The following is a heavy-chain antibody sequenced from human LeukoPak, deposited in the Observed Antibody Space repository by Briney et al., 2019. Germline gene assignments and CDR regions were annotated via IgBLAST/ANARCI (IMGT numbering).Heavy chain of an antibody. V-gene: IGHV1-2*02. D-gene: IGHD3-22*01. J-gene: IGHJ4*02. CDR3: ARDLAPWDYSSGYYYPGDY. CDR1: GYTFTVYY. CDR2: INPNSGGT. Sequence: GASVKVSCKASGYTFTVYYMHWVRQAPGQGLEWVGWINPNSGGTDYAQKFQGRVTMTRDTSISTAYMERSRLRSEDTAVYYCARDLAPWDYSSGYYYPGDYWGQGTLVAVSS.